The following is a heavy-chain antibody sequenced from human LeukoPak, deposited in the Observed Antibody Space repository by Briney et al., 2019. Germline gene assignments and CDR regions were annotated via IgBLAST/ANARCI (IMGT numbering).Heavy chain of an antibody. Sequence: PSQTLSLTFTVSGDSISRGDYYWSWIRRPPGKGLEWIGYILYSGSTYYNPSLENRVTISVDTSKNQFSLRLSSVTAADTAVYYCARDGISDCWGQGTLVTVSS. D-gene: IGHD1-1*01. CDR1: GDSISRGDYY. CDR3: ARDGISDC. CDR2: ILYSGST. J-gene: IGHJ4*02. V-gene: IGHV4-30-4*08.